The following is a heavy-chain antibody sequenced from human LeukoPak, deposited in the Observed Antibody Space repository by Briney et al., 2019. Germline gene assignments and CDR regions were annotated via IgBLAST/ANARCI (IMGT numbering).Heavy chain of an antibody. D-gene: IGHD1-1*01. CDR2: MNPNSGNT. Sequence: ASVKVSCKASGYTFTSYDINWVRQATGQGLEWMGWMNPNSGNTGYAQKFQGRVTITRNTSISTAYMELSSLRSEDTAVYYCARTTGAHYYYYMDVWGKGTTVTVSS. CDR1: GYTFTSYD. V-gene: IGHV1-8*03. CDR3: ARTTGAHYYYYMDV. J-gene: IGHJ6*03.